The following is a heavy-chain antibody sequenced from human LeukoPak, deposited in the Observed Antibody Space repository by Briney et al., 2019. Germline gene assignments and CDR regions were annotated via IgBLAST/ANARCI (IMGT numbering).Heavy chain of an antibody. D-gene: IGHD1-26*01. V-gene: IGHV3-23*01. CDR3: AKVRSVGELLGFDY. CDR2: ISNSGGST. J-gene: IGHJ4*02. CDR1: GFTFSSYA. Sequence: PGGSLRLSCAASGFTFSSYAMSWVRQAPGEGLEWVSAISNSGGSTYYADSVKGRFTISRDNSKNTLYLRMNTLRAEDTAVYYCAKVRSVGELLGFDYWGQGTLVTVSS.